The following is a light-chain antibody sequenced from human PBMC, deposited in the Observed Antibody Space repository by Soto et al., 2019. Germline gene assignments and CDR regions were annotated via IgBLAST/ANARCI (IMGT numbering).Light chain of an antibody. CDR3: QQYGSSPYT. V-gene: IGKV3-20*01. CDR2: GAS. CDR1: QSVSSTY. Sequence: EIVLTQSPGTLSLSPGERATLSCRASQSVSSTYLAWYQQKSGQAPRLLIYGASSRATGLPDRFSGTGSGTDFTLTISRLEPEDFAVYYCQQYGSSPYTFGQGTKLEIK. J-gene: IGKJ2*01.